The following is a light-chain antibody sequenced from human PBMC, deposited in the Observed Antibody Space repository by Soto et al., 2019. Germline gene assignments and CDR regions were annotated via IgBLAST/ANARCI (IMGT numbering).Light chain of an antibody. V-gene: IGKV3D-20*02. CDR3: QQRSNWPIT. Sequence: EIELTQSPGTLSLSPGERATLSCRASQSVSSSYLAWYQQKPGQAPRLLIYDASTRATGIPDRFSGSGSGTDFTLTISSLEPEDFAVYYCQQRSNWPITFGQGTRLEIK. CDR1: QSVSSSY. CDR2: DAS. J-gene: IGKJ5*01.